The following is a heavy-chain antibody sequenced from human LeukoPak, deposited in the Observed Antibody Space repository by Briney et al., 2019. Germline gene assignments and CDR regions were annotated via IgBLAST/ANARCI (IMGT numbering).Heavy chain of an antibody. CDR3: ARDLYSSSST. J-gene: IGHJ4*02. CDR1: GFTVSSNY. CDR2: IYSGGST. Sequence: PGGSLRLSCEASGFTVSSNYMSWVRQAPGKGLEWVSVIYSGGSTYYADSVKGRFTISRDNSKNTLYLQMNSLRAEDTAVYYCARDLYSSSSTWGQGTLVTVSS. D-gene: IGHD6-13*01. V-gene: IGHV3-53*01.